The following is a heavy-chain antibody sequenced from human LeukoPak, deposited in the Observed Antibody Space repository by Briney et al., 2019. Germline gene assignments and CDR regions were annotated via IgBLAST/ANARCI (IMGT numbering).Heavy chain of an antibody. CDR2: ISYDGSNK. Sequence: GGSLRLSCAASGFTFSSYGMHWVRQAPGKGLEWVAVISYDGSNKYYADSVKGRFTISRDNSKNTLYLQMNSLRAEDTAVYYCARGSRIYAFDIWGQGTMVTVSS. V-gene: IGHV3-30*03. D-gene: IGHD2-15*01. CDR1: GFTFSSYG. CDR3: ARGSRIYAFDI. J-gene: IGHJ3*02.